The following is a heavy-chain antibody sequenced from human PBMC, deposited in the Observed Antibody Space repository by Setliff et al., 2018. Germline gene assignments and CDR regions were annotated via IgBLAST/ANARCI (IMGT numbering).Heavy chain of an antibody. J-gene: IGHJ6*03. Sequence: PGESLKISCAASGFTFSNAWMSWVRQAPGKGLEWVGQIRRKTDGETTDYAAPVKGKFIISRDDSKRTLYLQMNSLKNEDTALYYCMSTPSGTYFTYYYYCNMDVWGKGTQVTVSS. D-gene: IGHD3-10*01. V-gene: IGHV3-15*01. CDR1: GFTFSNAW. CDR3: MSTPSGTYFTYYYYCNMDV. CDR2: IRRKTDGETT.